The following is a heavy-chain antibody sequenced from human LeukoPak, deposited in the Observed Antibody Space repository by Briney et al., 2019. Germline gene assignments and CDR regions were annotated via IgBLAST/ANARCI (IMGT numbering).Heavy chain of an antibody. CDR2: INHSGST. V-gene: IGHV4-34*01. CDR3: AREDDYYDSSGYDY. J-gene: IGHJ4*02. Sequence: PSETLSLTCTVSGGSISGYYWTWIRQPPGKGLEWIGEINHSGSTNYNPSLKSRVTISVDTSKNQFSLKLSSVTAADTAVYYCAREDDYYDSSGYDYWGQGTLVTVSS. CDR1: GGSISGYY. D-gene: IGHD3-22*01.